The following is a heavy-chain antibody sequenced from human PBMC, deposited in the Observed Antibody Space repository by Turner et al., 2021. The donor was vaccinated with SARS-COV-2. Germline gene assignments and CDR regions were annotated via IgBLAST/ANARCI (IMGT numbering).Heavy chain of an antibody. CDR1: GGSISRSSYY. V-gene: IGHV4-39*01. J-gene: IGHJ6*03. Sequence: LQLQESGPGLVKPSETLSLPCSVAGGSISRSSYYLGRIRQPPGKGPEWIGSVYYRGNTYYNPSRESRVTISVDTSNNQFSLKLNYVTAADTAVYYCARVKSTVTTYYYYYMDVWGKGTTVTVSS. D-gene: IGHD4-4*01. CDR2: VYYRGNT. CDR3: ARVKSTVTTYYYYYMDV.